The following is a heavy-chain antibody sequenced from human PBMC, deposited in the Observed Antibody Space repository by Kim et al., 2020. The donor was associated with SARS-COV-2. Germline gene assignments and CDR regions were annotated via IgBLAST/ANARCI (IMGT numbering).Heavy chain of an antibody. CDR2: LNDNGGST. V-gene: IGHV3-23*01. J-gene: IGHJ4*01. CDR1: GFIFNSYA. Sequence: GGSLRLSCAASGFIFNSYAMTWVRQPPGKGLEWVSALNDNGGSTYYADSVKGRFTISRDNSKNTLYLQMNSLRVEDTAVYYCATVYYYDKHGRAPYYFD. D-gene: IGHD3-22*01. CDR3: ATVYYYDKHGRAPYYFD.